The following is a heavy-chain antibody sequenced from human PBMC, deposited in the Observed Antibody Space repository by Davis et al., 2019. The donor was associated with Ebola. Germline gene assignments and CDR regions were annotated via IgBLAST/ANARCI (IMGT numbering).Heavy chain of an antibody. D-gene: IGHD1-14*01. CDR2: ISSDGSSK. J-gene: IGHJ4*02. CDR1: FFSFFIYS. CDR3: AKDWDHHGPKY. Sequence: SLQISCASSFFSFFIYSMHWVRQAPGKGLEWVAIISSDGSSKYCVDSLKGRFTISRDNSKNTLFLQMDSLRVEDTAVYYCAKDWDHHGPKYWGQGT. V-gene: IGHV3-30*18.